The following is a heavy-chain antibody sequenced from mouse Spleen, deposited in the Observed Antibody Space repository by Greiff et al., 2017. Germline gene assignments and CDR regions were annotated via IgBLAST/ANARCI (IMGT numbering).Heavy chain of an antibody. V-gene: IGHV5-6-5*01. J-gene: IGHJ4*01. CDR3: ARKGSSHYYAMDY. D-gene: IGHD1-1*01. CDR2: ISSGGST. Sequence: EVQRVESGGGLVKPGGSLKLSCAASGFTFSSYAMSWVRQTPEKRLEWVAFISSGGSTYYPDSVKGRFTISRDNAKNTLYLQMSSLRSEDTAMYYCARKGSSHYYAMDYWGQGTSVTVSS. CDR1: GFTFSSYA.